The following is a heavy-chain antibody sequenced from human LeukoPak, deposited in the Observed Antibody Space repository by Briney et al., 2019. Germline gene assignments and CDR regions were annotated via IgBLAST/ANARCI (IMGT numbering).Heavy chain of an antibody. CDR2: INPNTGDT. CDR1: GYTFTSYG. V-gene: IGHV1-2*02. J-gene: IGHJ4*02. CDR3: ARDRRESNWNFFDY. Sequence: ASVKVSRKASGYTFTSYGISWVRQAPGQGLEWMGWINPNTGDTNYAPKFQGRVTMTSDSSISTAYMELSRLRSDDTAVYYCARDRRESNWNFFDYWGQGTLVTVSS. D-gene: IGHD1-1*01.